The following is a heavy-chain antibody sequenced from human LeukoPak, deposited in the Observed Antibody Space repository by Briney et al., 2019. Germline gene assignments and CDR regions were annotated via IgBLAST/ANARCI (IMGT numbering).Heavy chain of an antibody. CDR3: ARGTVGKTYYMRGDC. CDR1: GYTFTSYG. V-gene: IGHV1-18*01. D-gene: IGHD2-8*01. J-gene: IGHJ4*02. CDR2: ISAYNGNT. Sequence: ASVKVSCKASGYTFTSYGISWVRQAPGQGLEWMGWISAYNGNTNYAQKLQGRVTMTTDTSTSTAYMELRSLRSDDTAVYYCARGTVGKTYYMRGDCWGQGTLVTVSS.